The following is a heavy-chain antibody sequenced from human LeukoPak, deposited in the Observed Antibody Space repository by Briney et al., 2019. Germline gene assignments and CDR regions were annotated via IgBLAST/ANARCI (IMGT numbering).Heavy chain of an antibody. CDR2: INAGNGDT. CDR3: ARVWRDLYYYGSGTLYYFDY. D-gene: IGHD3-10*01. CDR1: GYTFSDYA. V-gene: IGHV1-3*01. Sequence: ASVKVSCKASGYTFSDYAMHWVRQAPGQRLEWMGWINAGNGDTNYAQKFQGRVTITADESTSTAYMELSSLRSEDTAVYYCARVWRDLYYYGSGTLYYFDYWGQGTLVTVSS. J-gene: IGHJ4*02.